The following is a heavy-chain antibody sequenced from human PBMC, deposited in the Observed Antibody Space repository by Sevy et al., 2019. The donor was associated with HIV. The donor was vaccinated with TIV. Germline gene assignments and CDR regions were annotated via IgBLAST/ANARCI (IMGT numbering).Heavy chain of an antibody. V-gene: IGHV4-34*01. Sequence: SETLSLTCAVYGGSFSGYYWSWIRQPPGKGLEWIGEINHSGSTNYNPSLKSRVTISVDTSKNQFSLKLSSVTAADTAVYYCARVKVGYCSSTSCYTGYYYYYGMDVWGQGTTVTVSS. J-gene: IGHJ6*02. D-gene: IGHD2-2*02. CDR2: INHSGST. CDR3: ARVKVGYCSSTSCYTGYYYYYGMDV. CDR1: GGSFSGYY.